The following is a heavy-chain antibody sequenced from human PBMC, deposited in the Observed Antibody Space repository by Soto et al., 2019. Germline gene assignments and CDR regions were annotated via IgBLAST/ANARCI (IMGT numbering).Heavy chain of an antibody. CDR1: GLSLRSSGVG. CDR3: ARQPTIFGVVNPFDY. V-gene: IGHV2-5*02. CDR2: IYWDDDK. D-gene: IGHD3-3*01. Sequence: SGPTLVNPTQPLALTCTFSGLSLRSSGVGVGWIRQPPGKALEWLALIYWDDDKRYSPSLKSRLTITKDTSKNQVVLTMTNMDPVDTATYYCARQPTIFGVVNPFDYWGQGTLVTVSS. J-gene: IGHJ4*02.